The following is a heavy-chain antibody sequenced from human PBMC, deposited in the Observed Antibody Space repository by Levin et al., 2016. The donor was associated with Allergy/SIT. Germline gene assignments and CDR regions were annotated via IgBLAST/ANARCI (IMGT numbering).Heavy chain of an antibody. V-gene: IGHV1-2*02. Sequence: ASVKVSCKTSGYTFTDYYLHWVRQAPGQGLEWMGWIHPNSGDTNYAQKFQGTVTMTRDTSISTAYLELTRLRSDDTAVYYCARDGAAGSNQAGDYWGQGTLVTVSS. D-gene: IGHD1-26*01. CDR3: ARDGAAGSNQAGDY. CDR1: GYTFTDYY. CDR2: IHPNSGDT. J-gene: IGHJ4*02.